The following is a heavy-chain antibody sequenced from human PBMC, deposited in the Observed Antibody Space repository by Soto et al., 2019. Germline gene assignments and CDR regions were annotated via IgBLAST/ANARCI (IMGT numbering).Heavy chain of an antibody. CDR1: GFTFSVYA. J-gene: IGHJ4*02. V-gene: IGHV3-23*01. D-gene: IGHD6-13*01. CDR3: AKRQGIGAAAKNFDF. CDR2: ISAGGNLI. Sequence: GGSLRLSCAASGFTFSVYAMSWVRQVPGKGLEWVSGISAGGNLIYYADSVRGRFTMSRDNSKNMLYLQMNSLRAEDTAVYFCAKRQGIGAAAKNFDFWGQGARVTVSS.